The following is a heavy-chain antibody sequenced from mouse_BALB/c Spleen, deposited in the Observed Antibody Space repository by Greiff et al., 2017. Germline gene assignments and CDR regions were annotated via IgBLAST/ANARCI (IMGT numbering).Heavy chain of an antibody. CDR2: IDTSDSYT. CDR1: GYTFTDYW. V-gene: IGHV1-69*01. CDR3: ATYGNYVGYAMDY. J-gene: IGHJ4*01. Sequence: QVQLKQPGAELVMPGASVKMSCKASGYTFTDYWMHWVKQRPGQGLEWIGAIDTSDSYTSYNQKFKGKATLTVDESSSTAYMQLSSLTSEDSAVYYCATYGNYVGYAMDYWGQGTSVTVSS. D-gene: IGHD2-1*01.